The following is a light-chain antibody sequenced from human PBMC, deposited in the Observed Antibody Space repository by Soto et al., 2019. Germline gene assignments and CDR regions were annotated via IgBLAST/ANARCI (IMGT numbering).Light chain of an antibody. Sequence: QAVVTQEPSLTVSPGGTVTLTCASSTGAVTGGFYPKWLQQKPGQAPRALTYSTSVRHSWTPARFAGSLLGGKAALTLSGVQPEDEDEYACLLYYGGAQLGVFGGGTKLTVL. V-gene: IGLV7-43*01. CDR3: LLYYGGAQLGV. CDR1: TGAVTGGFY. CDR2: STS. J-gene: IGLJ2*01.